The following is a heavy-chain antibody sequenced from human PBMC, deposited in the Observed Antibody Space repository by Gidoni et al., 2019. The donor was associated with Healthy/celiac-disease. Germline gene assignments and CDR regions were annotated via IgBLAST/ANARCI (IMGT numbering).Heavy chain of an antibody. V-gene: IGHV3-11*05. CDR1: GFTFSDYY. Sequence: QVQLVESGGGLVKPGGSLRLSCAASGFTFSDYYMSWIRQAPGKGLEWVSYISSSSSYTNYADSVKGRFTISRDNAKNSLYLQMNSLRAEDTAVYYCARARGYSGYDLGNWFDPWGQGTLVTVSS. D-gene: IGHD5-12*01. CDR2: ISSSSSYT. CDR3: ARARGYSGYDLGNWFDP. J-gene: IGHJ5*02.